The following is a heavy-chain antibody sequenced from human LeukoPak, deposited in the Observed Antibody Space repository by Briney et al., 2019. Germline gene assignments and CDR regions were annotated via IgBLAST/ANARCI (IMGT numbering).Heavy chain of an antibody. CDR1: GFTFSSYS. CDR3: ARDWFGETRSFDY. V-gene: IGHV3-21*01. J-gene: IGHJ4*02. Sequence: PGGSLRLSCAASGFTFSSYSMNWVRQAPGKGLEWVSSISSSSSYIYYADSVKGRFTISRDNAKSSLYLQMNSLRAEDTAVYYCARDWFGETRSFDYWGQGTLVTVSS. CDR2: ISSSSSYI. D-gene: IGHD3-10*01.